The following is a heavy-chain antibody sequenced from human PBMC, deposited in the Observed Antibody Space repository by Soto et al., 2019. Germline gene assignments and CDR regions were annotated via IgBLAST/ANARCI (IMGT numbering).Heavy chain of an antibody. J-gene: IGHJ4*02. CDR2: ISGSGGST. CDR1: GFTFSSYA. Sequence: PGGSLILSCAASGFTFSSYAMSWVRQAPGKGLEWVSAISGSGGSTYYADSVKGRFTISRDNSKNTLYLQMNSLRAEDTAVYYCARDLPHGGYYFDYWGRGTLVTVSS. CDR3: ARDLPHGGYYFDY. D-gene: IGHD3-3*01. V-gene: IGHV3-23*01.